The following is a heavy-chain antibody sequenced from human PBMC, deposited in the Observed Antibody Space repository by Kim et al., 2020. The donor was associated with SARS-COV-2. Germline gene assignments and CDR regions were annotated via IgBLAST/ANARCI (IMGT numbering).Heavy chain of an antibody. CDR3: ARARFVYRSCSSTSCQGGSDYYYYMDV. Sequence: SVKVSCKASGGTFSSYAISWVRQAPGQGLEWMGRIIPILGIANYAQKFQGRVTITADKSTSTAYMELSSLRSEDTAVYYCARARFVYRSCSSTSCQGGSDYYYYMDVWGKGTTVTVSS. J-gene: IGHJ6*03. V-gene: IGHV1-69*04. CDR2: IIPILGIA. D-gene: IGHD2-2*01. CDR1: GGTFSSYA.